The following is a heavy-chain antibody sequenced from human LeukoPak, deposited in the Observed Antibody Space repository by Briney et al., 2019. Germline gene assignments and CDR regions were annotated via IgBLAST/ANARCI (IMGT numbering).Heavy chain of an antibody. CDR2: ISVHDGKT. CDR3: ARVDCSGDECYSEDH. D-gene: IGHD2-15*01. V-gene: IGHV1-18*01. J-gene: IGHJ4*02. Sequence: ASVKVSCKASGYTFTSYDINWVRQAPGRGPEWMGWISVHDGKTKYAQKFHDRVSLTRDTSTRTAYMELRRLRSDDTAVYYCARVDCSGDECYSEDHWGQGTLVTISS. CDR1: GYTFTSYD.